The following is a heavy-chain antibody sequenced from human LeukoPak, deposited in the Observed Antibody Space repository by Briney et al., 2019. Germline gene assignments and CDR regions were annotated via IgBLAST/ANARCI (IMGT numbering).Heavy chain of an antibody. J-gene: IGHJ3*02. CDR3: FLAGTPAAMYLDI. Sequence: GGSLRLSCAASGFTFSSYAMSWVRQAPGKGLEWVSAISGSGGSTYYADSVKGRFTISRDNSKNTLYLQMNSLRAEDTAVYSCFLAGTPAAMYLDIWGQGTMVTVSS. CDR2: ISGSGGST. D-gene: IGHD2-2*01. V-gene: IGHV3-23*01. CDR1: GFTFSSYA.